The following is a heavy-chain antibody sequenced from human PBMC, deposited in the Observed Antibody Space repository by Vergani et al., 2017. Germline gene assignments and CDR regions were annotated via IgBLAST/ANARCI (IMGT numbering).Heavy chain of an antibody. J-gene: IGHJ4*02. Sequence: VQLLESGGGVVQPGRSLRLSCAASGFTFSSYAMHWVRQAPGKGLEWVAVISYDGSNKYYADSVKGRFTISRDNSKNTLYLQMNSLRAEDTAVYYCAREKYSGSYYHFDYWGQGTLVTVSS. CDR1: GFTFSSYA. V-gene: IGHV3-30-3*01. D-gene: IGHD1-26*01. CDR2: ISYDGSNK. CDR3: AREKYSGSYYHFDY.